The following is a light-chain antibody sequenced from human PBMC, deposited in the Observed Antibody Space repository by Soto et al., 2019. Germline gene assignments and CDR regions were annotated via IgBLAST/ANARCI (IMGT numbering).Light chain of an antibody. J-gene: IGKJ1*01. V-gene: IGKV3-15*01. CDR3: QQYNNWSST. Sequence: EIVMTQSPATLSVSPGERATLSCRASQSVSSNLAWYQQKPGQAPRLPIYGASTRATGIPARFSGSGSGTEFTLTISSLQSEDFAVYYCQQYNNWSSTFGQGTKVDIK. CDR2: GAS. CDR1: QSVSSN.